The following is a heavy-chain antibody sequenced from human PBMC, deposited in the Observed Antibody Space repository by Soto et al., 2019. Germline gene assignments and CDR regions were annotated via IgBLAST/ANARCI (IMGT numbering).Heavy chain of an antibody. V-gene: IGHV4-34*01. CDR2: INHSGST. Sequence: PSETLSLTCAVYGGSFSGYYWSWIRQPPGKGLEWIGEINHSGSTNYNPSLKSRVTISVDTSKNQFSLKLSSVTAADTAVYYCASCLMVRGVITPSCFDYWGQGTLVTVSS. J-gene: IGHJ4*02. CDR1: GGSFSGYY. CDR3: ASCLMVRGVITPSCFDY. D-gene: IGHD3-10*01.